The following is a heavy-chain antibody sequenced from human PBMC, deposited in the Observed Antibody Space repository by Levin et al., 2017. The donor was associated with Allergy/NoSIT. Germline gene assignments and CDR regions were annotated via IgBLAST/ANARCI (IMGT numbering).Heavy chain of an antibody. CDR3: TRDTFGVDDY. J-gene: IGHJ4*02. CDR2: INEDGSTI. D-gene: IGHD3-3*01. Sequence: GGSLRLAGAASGFSVSRYWRHGVRQAPGKGLAWVSRINEDGSTINYADSVEGRFTISRDTAKNTLYLQMNSLRVEDTAVYYCTRDTFGVDDYWGQGTMVTVSS. V-gene: IGHV3-74*01. CDR1: GFSVSRYW.